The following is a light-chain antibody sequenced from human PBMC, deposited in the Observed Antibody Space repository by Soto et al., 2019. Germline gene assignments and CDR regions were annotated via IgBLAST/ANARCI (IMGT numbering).Light chain of an antibody. Sequence: IVMTQSPATLSLSPGERATLSCRARQSVNNNLAWYQKKPGQAPRLLIHAISTRATGIPARFSGSGSGTEFTLTISSLQSEDFAVYYCQQYNNWRTFGQGTKVDIK. CDR1: QSVNNN. CDR2: AIS. J-gene: IGKJ1*01. CDR3: QQYNNWRT. V-gene: IGKV3-15*01.